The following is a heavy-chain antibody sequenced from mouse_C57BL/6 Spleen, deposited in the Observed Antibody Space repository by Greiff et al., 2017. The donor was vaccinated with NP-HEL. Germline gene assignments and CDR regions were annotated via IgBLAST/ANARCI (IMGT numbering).Heavy chain of an antibody. Sequence: QVQLQQPGAELVRPGSSVKLSYKASGYTFTSYWMHWVKQRPIQGLEWIGNIDPSDSETHYNQKFKDKATLTVDKSSSTAYMQLSSLTSEDSAVYYCARDNYGRSQGDWGQGTTLTVSS. J-gene: IGHJ2*01. V-gene: IGHV1-52*01. CDR1: GYTFTSYW. CDR3: ARDNYGRSQGD. CDR2: IDPSDSET. D-gene: IGHD1-1*01.